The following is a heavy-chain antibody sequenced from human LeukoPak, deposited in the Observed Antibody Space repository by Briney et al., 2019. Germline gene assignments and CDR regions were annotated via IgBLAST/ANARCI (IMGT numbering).Heavy chain of an antibody. Sequence: GGSLRLSCAASGFTFSNYGMTWVRQAPGKGLEGVSGISDMGGSTKHAVSVKGRFTISRDNSKDTLYLQMDSLRAEDTAVYYCASETKRGYSYGSPTDAFDIWGQGTMVTVSS. V-gene: IGHV3-23*01. CDR3: ASETKRGYSYGSPTDAFDI. CDR1: GFTFSNYG. D-gene: IGHD5-18*01. CDR2: ISDMGGST. J-gene: IGHJ3*02.